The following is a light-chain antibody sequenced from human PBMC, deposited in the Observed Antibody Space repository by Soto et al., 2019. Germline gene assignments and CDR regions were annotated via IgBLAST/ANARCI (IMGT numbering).Light chain of an antibody. CDR3: QHYNNLPPFT. CDR1: QDIRTS. CDR2: GAS. J-gene: IGKJ3*01. Sequence: DIQMTQSPSSLSASVGARVSITCQASQDIRTSLSWFQHKPGRAPKLLIYGASYLETGVPSRFRGSGSGTDFIFTISSLQPEDTATYYCQHYNNLPPFTFGPGTIVDIK. V-gene: IGKV1-33*01.